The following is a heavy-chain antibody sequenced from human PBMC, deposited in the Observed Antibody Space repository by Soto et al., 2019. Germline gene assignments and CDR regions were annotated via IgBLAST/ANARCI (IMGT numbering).Heavy chain of an antibody. D-gene: IGHD2-8*01. J-gene: IGHJ6*02. CDR3: ARDCTNGVCYPSYHYGMDV. CDR1: GDSVSSNSAA. V-gene: IGHV6-1*01. Sequence: PSQTLSLTCAISGDSVSSNSAAWNCIRQSPSRGLEWLGRTYYRSKWYNDCAVSVKSRITINPDTSKNQFSLQLNSVTPEATAVYYCARDCTNGVCYPSYHYGMDVWGQGTTVTVSS. CDR2: TYYRSKWYN.